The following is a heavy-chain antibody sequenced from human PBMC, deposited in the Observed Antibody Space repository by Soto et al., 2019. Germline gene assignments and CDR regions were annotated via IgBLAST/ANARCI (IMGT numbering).Heavy chain of an antibody. CDR1: GGSFSGYY. J-gene: IGHJ6*02. Sequence: PSETLSLTCAVYGGSFSGYYWSWIRQPPGKGLEWIGEINHGGSSNYNPSLKSRVTISVDTSKNQFSLKLSSVTAADTAVYYCARGKYYDFWSGYYWDYYYYGMDVWGQGTTVTVSS. D-gene: IGHD3-3*01. CDR2: INHGGSS. CDR3: ARGKYYDFWSGYYWDYYYYGMDV. V-gene: IGHV4-34*01.